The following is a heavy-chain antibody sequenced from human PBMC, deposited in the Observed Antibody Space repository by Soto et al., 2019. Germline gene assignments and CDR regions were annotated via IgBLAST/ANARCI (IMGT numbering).Heavy chain of an antibody. V-gene: IGHV3-33*01. CDR2: IWYDGSNK. J-gene: IGHJ6*02. CDR3: ARDLVPQASYYYYGMDV. CDR1: GFTFSSYG. D-gene: IGHD2-8*02. Sequence: PGGSLRLSCAASGFTFSSYGMHWVRQAPGKGLEWVAVIWYDGSNKYYADSVKGRFTISRDNSKNTLYLQMNSLRAEDTAVYYCARDLVPQASYYYYGMDVWGQGTTVTVSS.